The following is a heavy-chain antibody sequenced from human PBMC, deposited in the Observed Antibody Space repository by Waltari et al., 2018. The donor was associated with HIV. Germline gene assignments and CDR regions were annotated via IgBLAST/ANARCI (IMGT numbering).Heavy chain of an antibody. CDR1: GFTSSTFS. Sequence: EVHLEESGGGLVKPGGSLSPSCEASGFTSSTFSHNLARQAPGKGLEWVSSMSSSGTYIYYADSLKGRFTISRDNAKNSLFLQMNSLRAEDTAVYYCARYSFDTVVVVPAMDYWGQGTLVTVSS. CDR2: MSSSGTYI. D-gene: IGHD2-15*01. CDR3: ARYSFDTVVVVPAMDY. V-gene: IGHV3-21*01. J-gene: IGHJ4*02.